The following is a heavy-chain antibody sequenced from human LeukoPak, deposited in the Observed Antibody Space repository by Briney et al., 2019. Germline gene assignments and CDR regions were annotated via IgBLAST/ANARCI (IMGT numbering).Heavy chain of an antibody. J-gene: IGHJ6*03. Sequence: PSETLSLTCTVSGGSISSYYWSWIRQPPGKGLEWIGYIYTSGSTNYNPSLKSRVTISVDTSKNQFSLKLSSVTAADTAVYYRARHLPAVVPAAKNYYYYYYMDVWGKGTTVTVSS. V-gene: IGHV4-4*09. CDR1: GGSISSYY. D-gene: IGHD2-2*01. CDR2: IYTSGST. CDR3: ARHLPAVVPAAKNYYYYYYMDV.